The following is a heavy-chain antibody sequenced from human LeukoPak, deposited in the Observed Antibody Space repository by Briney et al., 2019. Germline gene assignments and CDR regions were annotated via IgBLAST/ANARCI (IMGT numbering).Heavy chain of an antibody. V-gene: IGHV4-59*01. Sequence: QVQLQESGPGLVKPSQTLSLTCTVSGASISGYYWTWIRQPPGQGLEWIGYIYYSGSTNYNPSLKSRVTISVDTSETQFSLKLSSVTAADTAVYYCARGVVTADHFDYWGQGTLVTVPS. D-gene: IGHD2-21*02. J-gene: IGHJ4*02. CDR1: GASISGYY. CDR3: ARGVVTADHFDY. CDR2: IYYSGST.